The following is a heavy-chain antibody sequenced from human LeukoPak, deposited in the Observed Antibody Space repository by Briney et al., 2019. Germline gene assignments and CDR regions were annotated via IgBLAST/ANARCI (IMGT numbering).Heavy chain of an antibody. Sequence: GGSLRLSCAASGFTFSSYWMSWVRQAPGKGLEWVANIKQDGSEKYYVDSVKGRFTISRDNAKNSLYLQMNSLRAEDTAVYYCARENTIFGVVINYWGQGTLVNVSS. J-gene: IGHJ4*02. CDR2: IKQDGSEK. CDR3: ARENTIFGVVINY. D-gene: IGHD3-3*01. CDR1: GFTFSSYW. V-gene: IGHV3-7*01.